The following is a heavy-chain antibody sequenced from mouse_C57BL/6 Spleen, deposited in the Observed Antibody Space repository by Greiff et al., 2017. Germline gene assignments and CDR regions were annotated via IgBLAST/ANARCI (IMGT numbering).Heavy chain of an antibody. CDR2: ISSGGSYT. D-gene: IGHD2-3*01. CDR1: GFTFSSYG. J-gene: IGHJ3*01. CDR3: ARQGDYDGYPFAY. V-gene: IGHV5-6*01. Sequence: EVKLMESGGDLVKPGGSLKLSCAASGFTFSSYGMSWVRQTPDKRLEWVATISSGGSYTYYPDSVKGRFTISRDNAKNTLYLQMSSLKSEDTAMYYCARQGDYDGYPFAYWGQGTLVTVSA.